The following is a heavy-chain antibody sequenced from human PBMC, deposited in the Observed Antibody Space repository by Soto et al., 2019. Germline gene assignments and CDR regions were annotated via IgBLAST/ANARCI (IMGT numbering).Heavy chain of an antibody. CDR3: ARDCATSCYGDYYYYYYMDV. D-gene: IGHD2-2*01. CDR1: GGSISSYY. CDR2: IYYSGST. V-gene: IGHV4-59*01. Sequence: QVQLQESGPGLVKPSETLSLTCTVSGGSISSYYWSWIRQPPWKGLEWIGYIYYSGSTNYNPSLKSRVTISVDTAKNQFSLKLSSVTAADTAVYYCARDCATSCYGDYYYYYYMDVWGKGTTVTVSS. J-gene: IGHJ6*03.